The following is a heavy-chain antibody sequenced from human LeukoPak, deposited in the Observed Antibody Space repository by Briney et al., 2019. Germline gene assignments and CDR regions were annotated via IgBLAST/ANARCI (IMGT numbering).Heavy chain of an antibody. CDR1: GFTFSSYG. CDR3: ARVPSWKGYMDV. CDR2: ISSSNTI. V-gene: IGHV3-48*01. Sequence: GGSLRLSCGASGFTFSSYGMNWVRQAPGKGLEWVSYISSSNTINYADSVKGRFTISRDNAKNSLYLQMSSLRAEDTAVYYCARVPSWKGYMDVWGEGTTVTVSS. J-gene: IGHJ6*03. D-gene: IGHD1-1*01.